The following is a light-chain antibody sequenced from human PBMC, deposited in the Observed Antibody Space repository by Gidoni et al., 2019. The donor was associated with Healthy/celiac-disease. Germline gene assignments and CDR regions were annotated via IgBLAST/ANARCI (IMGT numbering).Light chain of an antibody. Sequence: QSVLTQPPSASGTPGQRVTSSCSGSISNIGSNYVYWYQQLPGTAPKLLIYRNNQRPSGVPDRFSGSKSGTSASLSISGLRSEDEADYYCAAWDDSLSGSVFGGGTNLTVL. J-gene: IGLJ2*01. CDR1: ISNIGSNY. CDR3: AAWDDSLSGSV. V-gene: IGLV1-47*01. CDR2: RNN.